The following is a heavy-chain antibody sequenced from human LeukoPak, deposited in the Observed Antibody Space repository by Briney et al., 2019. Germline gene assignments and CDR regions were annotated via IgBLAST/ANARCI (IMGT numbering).Heavy chain of an antibody. D-gene: IGHD2-2*01. V-gene: IGHV4-4*09. CDR2: IYTSGST. CDR3: ARTHPLGCSSTSCYANWFDP. CDR1: GGSISSYY. J-gene: IGHJ5*02. Sequence: SETLSLTCTVSGGSISSYYWSWIRQPPGKGLEWIGYIYTSGSTNYNPSLKSRVTISVDTSKNQFSLKLSSVTAADTAVYYCARTHPLGCSSTSCYANWFDPWGQGTLVTVSS.